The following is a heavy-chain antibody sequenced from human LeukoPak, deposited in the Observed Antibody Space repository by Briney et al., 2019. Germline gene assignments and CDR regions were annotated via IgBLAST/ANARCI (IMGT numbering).Heavy chain of an antibody. J-gene: IGHJ3*02. V-gene: IGHV3-11*04. CDR2: ISSSGSTI. D-gene: IGHD2-2*02. CDR1: GFTFSDYY. Sequence: GGSLRLSCAASGFTFSDYYMSWIRQAPGKGLEWVSYISSSGSTIYYADSVKGRFTISRDNAKNSLYLQMNSLRAEDTAVYYCARDEKRGRLYAFDIWGQGTMVTVSS. CDR3: ARDEKRGRLYAFDI.